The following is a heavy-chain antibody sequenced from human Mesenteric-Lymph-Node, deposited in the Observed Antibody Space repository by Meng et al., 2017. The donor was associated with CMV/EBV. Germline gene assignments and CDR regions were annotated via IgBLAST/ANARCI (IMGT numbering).Heavy chain of an antibody. Sequence: GSLRLSCTVSGGSVSNYYWTWIRQPPGKGLEWIGYIYYSGSTNYNPSLKSRVTISVDTSKNQFSLKLSSVTAADTAVYYCASGRAAAGYFDYWGQGTLVTVSS. CDR1: GGSVSNYY. J-gene: IGHJ4*02. V-gene: IGHV4-59*02. CDR2: IYYSGST. CDR3: ASGRAAAGYFDY. D-gene: IGHD6-13*01.